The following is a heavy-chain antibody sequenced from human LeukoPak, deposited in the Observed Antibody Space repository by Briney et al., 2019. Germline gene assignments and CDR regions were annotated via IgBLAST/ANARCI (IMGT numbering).Heavy chain of an antibody. CDR2: INHSGST. Sequence: SETLSLTCAVYGGSFSGYYWSWIRQPPGKGLEWIGEINHSGSTNYNPSLKSRVTISVDTSKNQFSLKLSSVTAADTAVYYCARVIITMVRGVIIKGYYYYYMDVWGKGTTVTISS. J-gene: IGHJ6*03. CDR3: ARVIITMVRGVIIKGYYYYYMDV. D-gene: IGHD3-10*01. CDR1: GGSFSGYY. V-gene: IGHV4-34*01.